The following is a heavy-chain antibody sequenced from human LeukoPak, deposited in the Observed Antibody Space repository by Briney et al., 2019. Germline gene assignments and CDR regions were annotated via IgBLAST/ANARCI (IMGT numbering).Heavy chain of an antibody. V-gene: IGHV4-30-4*01. J-gene: IGHJ4*02. CDR3: ASSQQLYYFDY. D-gene: IGHD6-13*01. CDR1: GGSISSGDYY. Sequence: SETLSLTCTVSGGSISSGDYYWSWIRQPPGKGLEWIGYIYYSGSTYYSPSLKSRVTISVDTSKNQFSLKLSSVTAADTAVYYCASSQQLYYFDYWGQGTLVTVSS. CDR2: IYYSGST.